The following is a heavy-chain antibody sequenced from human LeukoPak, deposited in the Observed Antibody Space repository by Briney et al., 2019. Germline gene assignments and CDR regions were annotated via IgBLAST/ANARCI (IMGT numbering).Heavy chain of an antibody. CDR1: GFTFSSYS. V-gene: IGHV3-30*18. Sequence: GGSLRLSCAASGFTFSSYSMNWVRQAPGKGLEWVAVISYDGSNKYYADSVKGRFTISRDNSKNTPYLQMNSLRAEDTAVYYCAKPLEALWFGELFGGFDPWGQGTLVTVSS. D-gene: IGHD3-10*01. CDR3: AKPLEALWFGELFGGFDP. CDR2: ISYDGSNK. J-gene: IGHJ5*02.